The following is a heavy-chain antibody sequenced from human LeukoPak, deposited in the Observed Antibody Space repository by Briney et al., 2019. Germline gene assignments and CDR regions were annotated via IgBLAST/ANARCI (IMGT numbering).Heavy chain of an antibody. CDR3: TRGLRYYGSGSLSDNWFDP. V-gene: IGHV4-4*02. Sequence: SGTLSLTCAVSGVSITYSYWWTWVRQPPGKGLEWIGEIYHSGSTNYNSSLKSRVTMSVDKSKNQFYLMLSSVTAADTAVYYCTRGLRYYGSGSLSDNWFDPWGQGTLVIVSS. D-gene: IGHD3-10*01. CDR2: IYHSGST. J-gene: IGHJ5*02. CDR1: GVSITYSYW.